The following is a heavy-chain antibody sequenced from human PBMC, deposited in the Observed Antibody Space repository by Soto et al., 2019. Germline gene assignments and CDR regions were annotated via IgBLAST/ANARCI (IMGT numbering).Heavy chain of an antibody. Sequence: GESLKISCQSSGYTFSNFWIGWVRQLPGKGLEWMGIIYPGDHETRYSPSFHGKVTISADRSIDTAYLQWNSLEASDTAFYFCARSPRSSPYFDYWGQGALVTVSS. CDR1: GYTFSNFW. CDR2: IYPGDHET. J-gene: IGHJ4*02. V-gene: IGHV5-51*01. CDR3: ARSPRSSPYFDY. D-gene: IGHD6-13*01.